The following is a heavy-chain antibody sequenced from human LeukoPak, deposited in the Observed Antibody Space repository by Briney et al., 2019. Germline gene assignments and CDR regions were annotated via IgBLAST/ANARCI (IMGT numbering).Heavy chain of an antibody. CDR3: ARGYGSGGLFPLDY. V-gene: IGHV1-18*01. D-gene: IGHD3-10*01. CDR1: GYTFTSYG. Sequence: ASVKVSCKTSGYTFTSYGISWVRQAPGQGLEWMGWISAYNGNTNYAQKLQGRVTMTADTSTSTAYMELRSLRSDDTAVYYCARGYGSGGLFPLDYWGQGTLVTVSS. J-gene: IGHJ4*02. CDR2: ISAYNGNT.